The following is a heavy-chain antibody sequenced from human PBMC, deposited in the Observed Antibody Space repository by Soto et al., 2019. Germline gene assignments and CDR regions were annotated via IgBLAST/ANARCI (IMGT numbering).Heavy chain of an antibody. CDR3: ARLLETFTSTEIFDY. V-gene: IGHV3-7*03. CDR1: GFTFSSYW. CDR2: IKQDGSEK. J-gene: IGHJ4*02. D-gene: IGHD1-1*01. Sequence: GGSLRLSCAASGFTFSSYWMSWVRQAPGKGLEWVANIKQDGSEKYYVDSVKGRFTISRDNAKNSLYLQMNSLRAEDTAVYYCARLLETFTSTEIFDYWCQGILVTVS.